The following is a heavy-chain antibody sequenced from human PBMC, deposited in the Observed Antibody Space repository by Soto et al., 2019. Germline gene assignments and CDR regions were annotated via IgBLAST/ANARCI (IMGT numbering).Heavy chain of an antibody. Sequence: HGESLKISCKGSGYSFTSYWIGWVRQMPGKGLEWMGIIYPGDSGTRYSPSFQGQVTISADKSISTAYLQWSSLKASDTAMYYCARQSCSSTSCFWAGASDIWGQGTMVTVSS. D-gene: IGHD2-2*01. CDR1: GYSFTSYW. CDR3: ARQSCSSTSCFWAGASDI. J-gene: IGHJ3*02. CDR2: IYPGDSGT. V-gene: IGHV5-51*01.